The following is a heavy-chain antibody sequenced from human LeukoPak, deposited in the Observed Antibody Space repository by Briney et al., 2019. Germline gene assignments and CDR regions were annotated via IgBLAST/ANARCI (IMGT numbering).Heavy chain of an antibody. D-gene: IGHD7-27*01. CDR3: ARQTGAYYYYMDA. CDR2: IKHSGRT. CDR1: GASFSGSY. J-gene: IGHJ6*03. Sequence: NPSETLSLTCVVYGASFSGSYWSWIRQPPGKGLEWIGEIKHSGRTNYNPSRKSPVSISVDTSKNQFSLNLTSVTAADTAVYYCARQTGAYYYYMDAWGKGTPVTVSS. V-gene: IGHV4-34*01.